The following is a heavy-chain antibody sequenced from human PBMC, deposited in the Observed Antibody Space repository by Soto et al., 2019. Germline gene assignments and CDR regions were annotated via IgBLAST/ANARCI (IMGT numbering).Heavy chain of an antibody. CDR2: VYPGDSDT. CDR3: ARRINIDAFDI. CDR1: GYSISNYW. J-gene: IGHJ3*02. Sequence: GVSLQISCKTAGYSISNYWSVWGRQLPGKGLEWMGIVYPGDSDTRYSPSFQGQVTISADKSITTAYLQWSSLKASDTAMYFCARRINIDAFDIWGQGTMVTVPS. V-gene: IGHV5-51*03.